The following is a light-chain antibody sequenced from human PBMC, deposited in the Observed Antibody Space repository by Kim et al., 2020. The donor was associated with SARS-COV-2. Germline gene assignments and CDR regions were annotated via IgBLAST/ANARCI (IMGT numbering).Light chain of an antibody. V-gene: IGLV2-23*02. Sequence: QSALTQPASVSGSPGQSITISCTGTSSDVGCYNLVSWYQQHPGKAPKLMIYEVSKRPSGVSNRFSGSKSGNTASLTISGLQAEDEADYYCCSYAGSSTLVFGGGTQLTVL. J-gene: IGLJ2*01. CDR2: EVS. CDR3: CSYAGSSTLV. CDR1: SSDVGCYNL.